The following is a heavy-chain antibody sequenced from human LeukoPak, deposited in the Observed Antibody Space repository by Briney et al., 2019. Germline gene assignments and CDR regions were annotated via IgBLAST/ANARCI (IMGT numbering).Heavy chain of an antibody. J-gene: IGHJ3*02. CDR2: VRGSGGST. CDR1: GFTLSSYA. V-gene: IGHV3-23*01. D-gene: IGHD3-22*01. CDR3: AKERIAMIVVVIAPGSDAFDI. Sequence: ADSLTLSCAASGFTLSSYATSWVRQAPGKGLEWVSAVRGSGGSTYYADSVKGRLTISRDNSRNTLYLQMNSLRAEDTAVYYCAKERIAMIVVVIAPGSDAFDIWGQGTMVTVSS.